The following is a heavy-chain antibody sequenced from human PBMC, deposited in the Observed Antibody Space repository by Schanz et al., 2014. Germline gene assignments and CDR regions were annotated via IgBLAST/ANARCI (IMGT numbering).Heavy chain of an antibody. Sequence: QVQLVQSGAEMKKPGASVKVSCKASGYPFTSDDITWVRQAPGQGLEWMGWMNPNSGDTGYPRKFQDRVTMTRNTSISTAYMELNSLTSEDTAVYYCARDFSAYVGNYFDYWGQGSLVTVSS. J-gene: IGHJ4*02. D-gene: IGHD5-12*01. CDR2: MNPNSGDT. V-gene: IGHV1-8*01. CDR3: ARDFSAYVGNYFDY. CDR1: GYPFTSDD.